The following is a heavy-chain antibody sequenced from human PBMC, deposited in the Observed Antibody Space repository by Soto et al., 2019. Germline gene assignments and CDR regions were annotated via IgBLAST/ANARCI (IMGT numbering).Heavy chain of an antibody. J-gene: IGHJ6*02. V-gene: IGHV4-59*08. D-gene: IGHD3-10*01. CDR1: GGSISNSY. CDR3: ARHSPPLLYGSGPWDV. CDR2: IYSSGST. Sequence: QVQLQESGPGLVRPSETLSLTCTVSGGSISNSYWSWIRQSPEKGLEWIGYIYSSGSTNYNPSLTSRVTLPVDTSKNQFSLKLSSLSAADPAVYYCARHSPPLLYGSGPWDVWGQGTTVTVSS.